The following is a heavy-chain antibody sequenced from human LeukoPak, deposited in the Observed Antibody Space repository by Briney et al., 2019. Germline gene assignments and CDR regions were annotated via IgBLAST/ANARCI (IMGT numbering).Heavy chain of an antibody. CDR2: INQDGSEK. CDR3: ARKLSTAAAGYNWIDP. J-gene: IGHJ5*02. V-gene: IGHV3-7*01. D-gene: IGHD6-13*01. CDR1: GFTFSSYW. Sequence: GGSLRLSCAASGFTFSSYWMIWVRQAPGKGLEWVANINQDGSEKVYVDSVKGRFTISRDNAKNSLYLQMESLRAEDTAVYYCARKLSTAAAGYNWIDPWGQGTLVTVSS.